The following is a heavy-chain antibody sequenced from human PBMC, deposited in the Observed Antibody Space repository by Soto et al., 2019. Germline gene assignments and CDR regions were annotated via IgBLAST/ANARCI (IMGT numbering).Heavy chain of an antibody. CDR2: IYHSGST. V-gene: IGHV4-4*02. CDR3: ARGGGPDY. J-gene: IGHJ4*02. Sequence: QVQLQESGPGLVKPSGTLSLTCAVSGGSISSSNWWSWVRQPPGKGLEWIGEIYHSGSTNYNPSPKSRLSIFVDNSKHQFSLKLSTVTAADTAVYYRARGGGPDYWGQGTLVTVSS. D-gene: IGHD3-16*01. CDR1: GGSISSSNW.